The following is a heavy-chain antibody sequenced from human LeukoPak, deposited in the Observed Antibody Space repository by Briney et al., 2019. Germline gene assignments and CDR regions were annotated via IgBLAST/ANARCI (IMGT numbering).Heavy chain of an antibody. J-gene: IGHJ3*01. D-gene: IGHD3-22*01. CDR2: SYCSGST. CDR3: AKAGVRYFDSSGLYAFDF. Sequence: SETLSLTCAVSGGSISSSSYYWAWIRQPPGKGLEWIGTSYCSGSTYHNPSLKSRVTMSVDTSRNQFSLKLSSVDAADTAVYYCAKAGVRYFDSSGLYAFDFWGQGTTVTVSS. CDR1: GGSISSSSYY. V-gene: IGHV4-39*01.